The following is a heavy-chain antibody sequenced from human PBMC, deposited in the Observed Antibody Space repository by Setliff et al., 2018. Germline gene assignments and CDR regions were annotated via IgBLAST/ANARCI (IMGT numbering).Heavy chain of an antibody. J-gene: IGHJ6*03. CDR2: INPSGGGT. CDR3: ARERGDIVTTTSYYYYLDV. CDR1: GYTFIYYY. Sequence: ASVKVSCKASGYTFIYYYIHWVRQAPGQGLEWMGLINPSGGGTIYAQRFQGRVTITTDESTSTAYMELSSLRSEDTAVYYCARERGDIVTTTSYYYYLDVWGKGTTVTVSS. D-gene: IGHD5-12*01. V-gene: IGHV1-46*01.